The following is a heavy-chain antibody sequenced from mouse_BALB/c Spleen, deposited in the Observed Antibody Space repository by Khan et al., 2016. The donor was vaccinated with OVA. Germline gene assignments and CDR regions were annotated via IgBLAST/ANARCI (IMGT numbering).Heavy chain of an antibody. CDR1: GFTFSSYG. J-gene: IGHJ4*01. Sequence: EVELVESGGDLVNPGGSLKLSCAASGFTFSSYGMSWVRQTPDKRLEWVATISSGGHYTYFPDSVRGRFTISRDNAKNTLYLQMSSLKSEDTAMYYCARSITTSEGDDYAMDYWGQGTSVTVSS. CDR3: ARSITTSEGDDYAMDY. V-gene: IGHV5-6*01. CDR2: ISSGGHYT. D-gene: IGHD1-1*01.